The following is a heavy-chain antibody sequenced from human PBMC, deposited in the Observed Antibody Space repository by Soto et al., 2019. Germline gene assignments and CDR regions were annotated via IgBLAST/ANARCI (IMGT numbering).Heavy chain of an antibody. CDR3: ARVTPTVTTWEGRDYAFDI. Sequence: QVQLVESGGGVVQPGRSLRLSCAASGFTFSSYGMHWVRQAPGEGLEWVAVIWYDGSNKYYADSVKGRFTISRDNSKNTLYLQMNSLRAEDTAVYYCARVTPTVTTWEGRDYAFDIWGQGTMVTVSS. J-gene: IGHJ3*02. CDR2: IWYDGSNK. V-gene: IGHV3-33*01. D-gene: IGHD4-17*01. CDR1: GFTFSSYG.